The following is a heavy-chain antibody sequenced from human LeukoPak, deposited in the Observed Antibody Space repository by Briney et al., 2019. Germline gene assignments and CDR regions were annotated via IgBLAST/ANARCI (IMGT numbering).Heavy chain of an antibody. J-gene: IGHJ6*02. CDR2: IKQDGSEK. CDR1: GFTFNSYW. Sequence: GGSLRLSCAASGFTFNSYWMSWVRQAPGKGLEWVANIKQDGSEKYYVDSVKGRFTISRDNAKNSLYLQMNSLRAEDTAVYYCARDLDSSGWYGYYYYYYGMDVWGQATTVTVSS. V-gene: IGHV3-7*01. D-gene: IGHD6-19*01. CDR3: ARDLDSSGWYGYYYYYYGMDV.